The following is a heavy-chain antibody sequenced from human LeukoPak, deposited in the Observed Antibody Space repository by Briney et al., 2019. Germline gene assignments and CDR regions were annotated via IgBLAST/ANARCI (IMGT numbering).Heavy chain of an antibody. V-gene: IGHV3-21*01. CDR1: GFTFSSYS. CDR3: ATSGSSDFDY. CDR2: ISSSSSYI. Sequence: GGSLRLSCAASGFTFSSYSMNWVRQAPGKGLEWVSSISSSSSYIYYADSVKGRFTISRDNAKNSLYLQMNSLRAGDTAVYYCATSGSSDFDYWGQGTLVTVSS. J-gene: IGHJ4*02. D-gene: IGHD1-26*01.